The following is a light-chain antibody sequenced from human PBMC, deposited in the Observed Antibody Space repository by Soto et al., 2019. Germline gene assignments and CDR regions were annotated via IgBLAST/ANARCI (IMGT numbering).Light chain of an antibody. J-gene: IGKJ1*01. V-gene: IGKV3-20*01. Sequence: EIVLTQSPGTLSLSPGEGATLSCRASQSVSSNYLAWYQQKPGQAPRLLIYGASRRATGIPDRFSGSGSGTDFTLIISSLEPEDFAVYYCQQYGSSPQTFGQGTKVEIK. CDR3: QQYGSSPQT. CDR1: QSVSSNY. CDR2: GAS.